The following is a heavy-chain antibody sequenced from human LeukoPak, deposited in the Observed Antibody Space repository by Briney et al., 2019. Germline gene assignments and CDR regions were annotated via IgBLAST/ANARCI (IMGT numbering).Heavy chain of an antibody. V-gene: IGHV1-2*02. D-gene: IGHD6-19*01. J-gene: IGHJ3*01. CDR2: INPNSGGT. Sequence: DYYIHXXRQXPXQXXXGXXWINPNSGGTNYAQNFQGRVTMTRDTPISTAYMELSRLTSDDMAVYYCAREIAVTGTKAFDVWGQGTMVTVSS. CDR3: AREIAVTGTKAFDV. CDR1: DYY.